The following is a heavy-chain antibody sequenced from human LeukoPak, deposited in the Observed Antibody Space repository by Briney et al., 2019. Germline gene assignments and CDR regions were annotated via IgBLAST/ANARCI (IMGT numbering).Heavy chain of an antibody. Sequence: ASVKVSCKASGYTFTSYDINWVRQATGQGLEWMGWMNPNSGNTGYAQKFQGRVTMTRNTSISTAYMELSSLRSDDTAVYYCARGEWEILNVNHDYWGQGTLVTVSS. CDR2: MNPNSGNT. J-gene: IGHJ4*02. V-gene: IGHV1-8*01. CDR1: GYTFTSYD. D-gene: IGHD1-26*01. CDR3: ARGEWEILNVNHDY.